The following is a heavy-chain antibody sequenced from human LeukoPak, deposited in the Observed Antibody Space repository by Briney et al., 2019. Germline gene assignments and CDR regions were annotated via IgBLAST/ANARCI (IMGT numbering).Heavy chain of an antibody. CDR2: ISYDGSNE. Sequence: PGGSLRLSCAASGFTFSNYGMQWVRQAPGKGLEWVAVISYDGSNEYYADSVKGRFTISRDNSKNTLFLQMNSLRPEDTAVYHCAKVALFSGYYPPFDYWGQGTLVTVSS. D-gene: IGHD3-22*01. CDR3: AKVALFSGYYPPFDY. J-gene: IGHJ4*02. CDR1: GFTFSNYG. V-gene: IGHV3-30*18.